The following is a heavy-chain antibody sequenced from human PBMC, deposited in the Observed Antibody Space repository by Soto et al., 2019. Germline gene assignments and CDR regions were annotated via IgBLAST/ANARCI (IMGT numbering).Heavy chain of an antibody. CDR2: ISAYNGNT. CDR1: GYTFTSYG. CDR3: ARPYRGAFGGVIVYLDY. D-gene: IGHD3-16*02. J-gene: IGHJ4*02. Sequence: ASVKISCKASGYTFTSYGISWVRQAPGQGLEWMGWISAYNGNTNYAQKLQGRVTMTTDTSTSTAYMELRSLRSDDTAVYFCARPYRGAFGGVIVYLDYWGQGTLVTVSS. V-gene: IGHV1-18*04.